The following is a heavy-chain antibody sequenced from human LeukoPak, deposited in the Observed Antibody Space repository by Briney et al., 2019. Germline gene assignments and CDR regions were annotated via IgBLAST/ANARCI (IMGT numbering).Heavy chain of an antibody. V-gene: IGHV3-7*01. D-gene: IGHD6-25*01. CDR3: ASDRGSGWFDP. CDR1: GFTFSSYG. Sequence: GGSLRLSCAASGFTFSSYGMHWVRRAPGKGLEWVAGINQDGSEKYYVDSVKGRFTISRDNGKNSLYLQMNSLRVEDRAVYYCASDRGSGWFDPWGQGTLVTVSS. CDR2: INQDGSEK. J-gene: IGHJ5*02.